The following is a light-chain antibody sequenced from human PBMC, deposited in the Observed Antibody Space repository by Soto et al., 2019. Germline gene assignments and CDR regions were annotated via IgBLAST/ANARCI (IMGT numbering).Light chain of an antibody. Sequence: QSVLTQSSSAAASLGSSVKLTCTLSSGHSTYIIAWHQQQPGEAPRYLMKLEGSGSYNKGSGVPDRFSGSISGADRYLTIPSLQFEDEADYYCETWDSNTRVFGGGTKLTVL. J-gene: IGLJ3*02. CDR1: SGHSTYI. CDR3: ETWDSNTRV. V-gene: IGLV4-60*02. CDR2: LEGSGSY.